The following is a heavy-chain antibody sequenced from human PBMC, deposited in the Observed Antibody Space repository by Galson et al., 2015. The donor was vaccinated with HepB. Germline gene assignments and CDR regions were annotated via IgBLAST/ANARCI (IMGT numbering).Heavy chain of an antibody. CDR2: IGGSSPTT. J-gene: IGHJ4*02. CDR1: GFTFSSYA. V-gene: IGHV3-23*01. Sequence: SLRLSCADSGFTFSSYAMSWVRQAPGKGLEWVSAIGGSSPTTFYADSVKGRFTISRDNSKNTLYLQMNSLRAEDTAVYYCAKGRGDFWSGYEVGFDYWGQGTLVTVSS. CDR3: AKGRGDFWSGYEVGFDY. D-gene: IGHD3-3*01.